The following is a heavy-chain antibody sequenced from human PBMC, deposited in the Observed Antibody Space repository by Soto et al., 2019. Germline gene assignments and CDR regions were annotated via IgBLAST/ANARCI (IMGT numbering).Heavy chain of an antibody. CDR2: INEDGSKR. V-gene: IGHV3-7*03. CDR1: GFSLTPYW. J-gene: IGHJ4*02. D-gene: IGHD2-15*01. CDR3: TRWDGRCSGGSCFFDS. Sequence: LRLSYIASGFSLTPYWMSWVRQTPGKGLEWVAKINEDGSKRDYMESVEGRFTISRDNAKNSVSLQMNSLRADDSAKYYCTRWDGRCSGGSCFFDSWGQGTLVTVSS.